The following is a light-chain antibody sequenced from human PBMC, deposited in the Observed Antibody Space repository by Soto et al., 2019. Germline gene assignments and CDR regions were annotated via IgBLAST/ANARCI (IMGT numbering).Light chain of an antibody. J-gene: IGKJ4*01. Sequence: EIVLTQSPATLSLSPGNRATLSCRASQSFSGYLDWYQQKPGQAPRLLISDASNRATGIPARFSGSGAGTDFTLTITSLEPEDFAVYYCQQRSNWPSTFGGGTKVEI. CDR3: QQRSNWPST. CDR1: QSFSGY. V-gene: IGKV3-11*01. CDR2: DAS.